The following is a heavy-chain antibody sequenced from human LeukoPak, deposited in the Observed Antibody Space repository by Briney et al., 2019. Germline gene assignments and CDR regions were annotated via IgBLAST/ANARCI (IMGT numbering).Heavy chain of an antibody. J-gene: IGHJ3*02. CDR1: GYSFTTDW. CDR3: ASGQITMVRGVIITNAFDI. Sequence: GESLKVSCQGSGYSFTTDWIGWVRQMPGRGLEWMGIIYPDDSDTRYSPSFQGQVTISTDKSISTAYLQWSSLKASDTAMYYCASGQITMVRGVIITNAFDIWGQGTMVTVSS. D-gene: IGHD3-10*01. V-gene: IGHV5-51*01. CDR2: IYPDDSDT.